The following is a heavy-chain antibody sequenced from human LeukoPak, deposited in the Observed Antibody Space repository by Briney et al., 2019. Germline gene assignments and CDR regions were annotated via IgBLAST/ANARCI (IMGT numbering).Heavy chain of an antibody. V-gene: IGHV1-2*02. CDR3: ARARYCTSPSRNMAWFDS. D-gene: IGHD2-2*01. J-gene: IGHJ5*01. CDR1: GYIFTGYY. CDR2: IYPNTGGT. Sequence: ASVKVSCKASGYIFTGYYIQWVRQAPGQRLEWMGWIYPNTGGTNYAQKCQGRVTMTRDTSISTAYMELSGLKSDDTAVYYCARARYCTSPSRNMAWFDSWGQGTLVTVSS.